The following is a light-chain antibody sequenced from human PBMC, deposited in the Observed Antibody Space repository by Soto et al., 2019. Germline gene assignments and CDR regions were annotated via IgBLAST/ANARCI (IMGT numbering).Light chain of an antibody. J-gene: IGKJ1*01. CDR2: AGS. CDR1: QDLNIN. Sequence: EIVMTQSPSTLSVSPSERATLSSSAIQDLNINLAWYQQKPGQAPRLLIYAGSTRATGVPARFSGSGSGTEFTLTITSLQSEDFAVYYCQQYDNWPPGWTFGQGTKVDIK. V-gene: IGKV3-15*01. CDR3: QQYDNWPPGWT.